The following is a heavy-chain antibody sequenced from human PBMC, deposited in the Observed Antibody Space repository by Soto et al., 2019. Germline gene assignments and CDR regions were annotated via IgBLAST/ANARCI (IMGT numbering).Heavy chain of an antibody. CDR1: GYTFTSYY. V-gene: IGHV1-46*03. D-gene: IGHD3-22*01. Sequence: GASVKVSCKASGYTFTSYYMHWVRQAPGQGLEWMGIINPSGGSTSYAQKFQGRVTMTRDTSTSTVYMELSSLRSEDTAVYYCAREVPHRITMIVVVITTHSYFGMDVXX. J-gene: IGHJ6*02. CDR3: AREVPHRITMIVVVITTHSYFGMDV. CDR2: INPSGGST.